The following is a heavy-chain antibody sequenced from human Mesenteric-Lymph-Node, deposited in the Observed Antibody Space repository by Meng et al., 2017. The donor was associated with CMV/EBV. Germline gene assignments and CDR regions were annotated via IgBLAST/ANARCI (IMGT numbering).Heavy chain of an antibody. D-gene: IGHD2-8*01. CDR2: ISGYNGYT. J-gene: IGHJ5*02. V-gene: IGHV1-18*01. CDR3: ARDSGGGVNWFDP. Sequence: ASVKVSCKTSGYTFSSYGITWVRQAPGQGLEWMGWISGYNGYTFYAQNLQGRVTMTTDTSTTTTYMELRSLRSDDTAVYYCARDSGGGVNWFDPWGQGTLVTVSS. CDR1: GYTFSSYG.